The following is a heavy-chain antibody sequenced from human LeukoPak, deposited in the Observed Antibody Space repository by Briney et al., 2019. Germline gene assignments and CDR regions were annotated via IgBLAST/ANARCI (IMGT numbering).Heavy chain of an antibody. Sequence: SQTLSLTCTVSGGSISSGGYYWSWIRQHPGKGLEWIGYIYYSGSTYYNPSLKSRVTISVDTSKNQFSLKLSSVTAADTAVYYCARDSRDSSGYFYFDYWGQGTLVTVSS. D-gene: IGHD3-22*01. J-gene: IGHJ4*02. CDR1: GGSISSGGYY. CDR2: IYYSGST. V-gene: IGHV4-31*03. CDR3: ARDSRDSSGYFYFDY.